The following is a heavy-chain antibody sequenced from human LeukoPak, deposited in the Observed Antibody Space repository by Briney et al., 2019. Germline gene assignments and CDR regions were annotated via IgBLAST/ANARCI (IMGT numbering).Heavy chain of an antibody. Sequence: PGGSLRLSCAASGFTFSSFVMSWVRQAPGMGPEWVSAISGSGDSTYYADSVKGRFTISRDNSKNTLHLQMNSLRAEDMAVYYCAKCLDAFDIWGQGTMVTVSS. V-gene: IGHV3-23*01. J-gene: IGHJ3*02. CDR2: ISGSGDST. CDR3: AKCLDAFDI. CDR1: GFTFSSFV.